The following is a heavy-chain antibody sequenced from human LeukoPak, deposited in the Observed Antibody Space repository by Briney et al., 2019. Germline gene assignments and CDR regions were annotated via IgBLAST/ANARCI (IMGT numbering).Heavy chain of an antibody. CDR1: GVTLSGHS. CDR2: ISNGGTST. D-gene: IGHD3-10*01. J-gene: IGHJ5*01. Sequence: GGSLRLSCVASGVTLSGHSMHWVRQAPGKGLVWVSGISNGGTSTTYADSVKGRFTISRDNAKNTLSLQVNRLRAEDTAVYWCARGCFGPDSCGQGTLVTVSS. CDR3: ARGCFGPDS. V-gene: IGHV3-74*01.